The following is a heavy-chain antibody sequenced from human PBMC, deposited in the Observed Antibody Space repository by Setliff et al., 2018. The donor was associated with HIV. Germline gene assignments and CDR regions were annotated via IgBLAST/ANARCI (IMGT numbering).Heavy chain of an antibody. J-gene: IGHJ5*02. CDR1: GASVSFSTFY. V-gene: IGHV4-61*09. Sequence: SETLSLTCSVSGASVSFSTFYWSWIRQPAGKEPEWIGHIYMSGSANYNPSLKSRVTISVDTSKNQFSLKVSSVTAADTAVYYCARSYYYDSSGYSSRYWFDPWGQGTPVTVSS. D-gene: IGHD3-22*01. CDR3: ARSYYYDSSGYSSRYWFDP. CDR2: IYMSGSA.